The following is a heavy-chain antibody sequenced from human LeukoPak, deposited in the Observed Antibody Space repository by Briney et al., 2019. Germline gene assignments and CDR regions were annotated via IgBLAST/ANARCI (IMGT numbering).Heavy chain of an antibody. CDR2: INHNGNVN. J-gene: IGHJ4*02. D-gene: IGHD2-2*02. V-gene: IGHV3-7*03. CDR1: GFTFSSYW. Sequence: GGSLRLSCAASGFTFSSYWMNWARQAPGKGLEWVASINHNGNVNYYVDSVKGRFTISRDNAKNSLYLQMSNLRAEDTAVYYCARAIGVTCISTSCYSFDYWGQGTLVTVSS. CDR3: ARAIGVTCISTSCYSFDY.